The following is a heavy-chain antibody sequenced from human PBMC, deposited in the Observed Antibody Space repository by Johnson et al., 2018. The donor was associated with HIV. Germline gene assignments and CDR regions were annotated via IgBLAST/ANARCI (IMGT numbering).Heavy chain of an antibody. J-gene: IGHJ3*02. CDR3: ARGGKGGIVGARGAFDI. V-gene: IGHV3-30*04. CDR1: GFTFSSYA. Sequence: QVQLVESGGGVVQPGRSLRLSCAASGFTFSSYAMHWVRQAPGKGLEWVAVISYDGSNKYYADSVKGRFTISRDNSKNTLYLQMNSLRAEDTDVYYCARGGKGGIVGARGAFDIWGQGTMVTVSS. CDR2: ISYDGSNK. D-gene: IGHD1-26*01.